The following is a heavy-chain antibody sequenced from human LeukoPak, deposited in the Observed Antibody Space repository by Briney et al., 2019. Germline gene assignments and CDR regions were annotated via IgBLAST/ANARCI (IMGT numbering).Heavy chain of an antibody. CDR1: GGSISTYY. CDR3: AREPYYGMDV. V-gene: IGHV4-4*07. Sequence: PSETLSLTCTISGGSISTYYWSWIRQPAGKGLEWIGRIYTSGSTNYNPSLKSRVTMSVDTSKNQCSLILRSVTAADTAVYYCAREPYYGMDVWGQGTTVTVSS. CDR2: IYTSGST. J-gene: IGHJ6*02.